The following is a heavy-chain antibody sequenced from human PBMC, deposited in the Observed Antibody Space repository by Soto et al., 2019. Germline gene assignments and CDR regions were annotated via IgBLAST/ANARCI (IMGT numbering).Heavy chain of an antibody. CDR2: INPNSGGT. Sequence: GASVKVSCKASGYTFAGYYMHWVRQAPGQGLEWMGWINPNSGGTNYAQKFQGRVTMTRDTSISTAYMELSRLRSDDTAVYYCARELTKRSVVVVAATTLDHCYYYGMDVWGQGTTVTVSS. V-gene: IGHV1-2*02. CDR3: ARELTKRSVVVVAATTLDHCYYYGMDV. D-gene: IGHD2-15*01. J-gene: IGHJ6*02. CDR1: GYTFAGYY.